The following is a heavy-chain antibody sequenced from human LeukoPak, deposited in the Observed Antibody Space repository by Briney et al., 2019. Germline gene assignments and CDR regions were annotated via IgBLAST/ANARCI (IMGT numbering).Heavy chain of an antibody. V-gene: IGHV4-59*12. D-gene: IGHD6-13*01. Sequence: SETLSLTCTVSGGSISSYYWSWIRQLPGKGLEWIGYIYYSGSTSYNPSLKSRVTISVDRSKNQFSLKLSSVTAADTAVYYCARENEGSSWGFDYWGQGTLVTVSS. CDR1: GGSISSYY. CDR3: ARENEGSSWGFDY. CDR2: IYYSGST. J-gene: IGHJ4*02.